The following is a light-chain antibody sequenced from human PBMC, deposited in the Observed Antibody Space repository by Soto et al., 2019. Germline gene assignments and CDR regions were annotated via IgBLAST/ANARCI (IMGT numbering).Light chain of an antibody. CDR1: SSDVGGYNY. J-gene: IGLJ3*02. V-gene: IGLV2-14*01. Sequence: QSVLTQPASVSGSPGQSITISCTGTSSDVGGYNYVSWYQQHPGKAPKLMIYEVSNRPSGVSNRFSGSKSGNTASLTISGLQAGEEADYYCSSYTTSSTHWVFGGGTKLTFL. CDR3: SSYTTSSTHWV. CDR2: EVS.